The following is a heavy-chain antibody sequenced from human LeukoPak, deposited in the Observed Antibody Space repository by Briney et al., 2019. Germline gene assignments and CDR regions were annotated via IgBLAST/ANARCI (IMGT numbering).Heavy chain of an antibody. J-gene: IGHJ6*03. D-gene: IGHD3-10*01. V-gene: IGHV3-21*01. Sequence: PEGSLRLSCAASGFTFSSYSMNWVRQAPGKGLEWVSSISSSSSYIYYADSVKGRFTISRDNAKNSLYLQMNSLRAEDTAVYYCASGGSGSYYSRYYMDVWGKGTTVTVSS. CDR2: ISSSSSYI. CDR3: ASGGSGSYYSRYYMDV. CDR1: GFTFSSYS.